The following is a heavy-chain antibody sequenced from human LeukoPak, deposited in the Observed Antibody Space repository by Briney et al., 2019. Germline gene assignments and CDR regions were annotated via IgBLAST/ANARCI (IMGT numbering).Heavy chain of an antibody. D-gene: IGHD3-10*01. CDR2: VKSRSAGETT. V-gene: IGHV3-15*01. J-gene: IGHJ4*02. Sequence: PGGSLRLSCAASGFIISNDWMSWVRLAPGKGLEWVARVKSRSAGETTDYAAPVKGRFTISRDDSKNTLYLQMNSLKTEDTAVYYCTLIQGWGSGSYYRDFWGQGTLVTVSS. CDR1: GFIISNDW. CDR3: TLIQGWGSGSYYRDF.